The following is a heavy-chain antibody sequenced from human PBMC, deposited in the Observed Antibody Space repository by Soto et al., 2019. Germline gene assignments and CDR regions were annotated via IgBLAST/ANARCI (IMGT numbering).Heavy chain of an antibody. CDR2: INPNSGGT. D-gene: IGHD2-2*02. V-gene: IGHV1-2*02. CDR3: ARDSPIVVVPAAIREGDYYYYYGMDV. Sequence: GASVKVSCTASGYTFTGYYMHWVRQAPGQGLEWMGWINPNSGGTNYAQKFQGRVTMTRDTSISTAYMELSRLRSDDTAVYYCARDSPIVVVPAAIREGDYYYYYGMDVWGQGTTVTVSS. CDR1: GYTFTGYY. J-gene: IGHJ6*02.